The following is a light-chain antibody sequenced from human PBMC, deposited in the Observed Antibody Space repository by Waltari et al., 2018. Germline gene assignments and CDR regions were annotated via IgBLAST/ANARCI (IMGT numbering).Light chain of an antibody. Sequence: DIQLTQSPSFLSASVGDRVTITCRASQGISSYLAWYQQKPGKDPKLLIYTASTLQSGVPSRFSGSGSGTEFTLTISSLQPEDVATYYCQHLNSYPVTFGQGTKLEIK. J-gene: IGKJ2*01. CDR2: TAS. CDR3: QHLNSYPVT. CDR1: QGISSY. V-gene: IGKV1-9*01.